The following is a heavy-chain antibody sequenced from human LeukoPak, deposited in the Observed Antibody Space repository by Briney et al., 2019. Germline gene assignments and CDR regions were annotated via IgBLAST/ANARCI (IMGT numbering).Heavy chain of an antibody. D-gene: IGHD2-21*02. J-gene: IGHJ4*02. Sequence: PGGSLRLSCTASGFTFGDYAMSWVRQAPGRGLEWVGFIRSKAYGGTTEYAASVKGRFTISRDDSKSIAYLQMNSLKTEDTAVYYCTRDCTSRGGGDCYSSGTPPPYWGQGTLVTVSS. V-gene: IGHV3-49*04. CDR3: TRDCTSRGGGDCYSSGTPPPY. CDR1: GFTFGDYA. CDR2: IRSKAYGGTT.